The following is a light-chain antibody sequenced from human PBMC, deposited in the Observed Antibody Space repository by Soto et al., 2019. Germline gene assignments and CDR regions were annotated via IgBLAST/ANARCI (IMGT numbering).Light chain of an antibody. J-gene: IGLJ1*01. CDR2: EVS. CDR3: GSYTSNNTYV. CDR1: SSDVGNYKY. Sequence: QSLLTQPASVSGSPGRSNTIPCTGTSSDVGNYKYVSWYQHHPDKAPKLMIYEVSNRPSGVSNRFSGSTSGNTASLTSSGLQTEDEADYYCGSYTSNNTYVFGTGTKVTVL. V-gene: IGLV2-14*01.